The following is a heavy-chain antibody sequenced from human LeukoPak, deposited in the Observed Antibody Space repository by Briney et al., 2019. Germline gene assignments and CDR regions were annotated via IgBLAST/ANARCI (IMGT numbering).Heavy chain of an antibody. Sequence: GGSLRLSCAASGFTSSDYYMSWIRQAPGKGLEWVSYISSSGSTIYYADSVKGRFTISRDNAKNSLYLQMNSLRAEDTAVYYCATTGEQQLVLNYYYGMDVWGQGTTVTVSS. CDR1: GFTSSDYY. J-gene: IGHJ6*02. CDR3: ATTGEQQLVLNYYYGMDV. D-gene: IGHD6-13*01. V-gene: IGHV3-11*01. CDR2: ISSSGSTI.